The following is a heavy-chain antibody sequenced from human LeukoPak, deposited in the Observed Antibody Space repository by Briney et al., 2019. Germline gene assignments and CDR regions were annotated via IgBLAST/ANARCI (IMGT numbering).Heavy chain of an antibody. CDR3: ARQTGSGLFILP. Sequence: PSETLSLTCTVSGVSISSSNSYWGWIRQPPGKGLEWIGSIYYSGNTYYNASLKSQVSISMDTSKNQFSLRLTSVTAADTAVYYCARQTGSGLFILPGGQGTPVTVSS. J-gene: IGHJ4*02. CDR2: IYYSGNT. D-gene: IGHD3/OR15-3a*01. CDR1: GVSISSSNSY. V-gene: IGHV4-39*01.